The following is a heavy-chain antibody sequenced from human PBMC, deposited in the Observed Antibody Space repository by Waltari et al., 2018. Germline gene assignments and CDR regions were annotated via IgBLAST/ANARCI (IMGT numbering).Heavy chain of an antibody. D-gene: IGHD5-18*01. CDR2: IYRSGVT. CDR1: GGSISNLNFY. Sequence: QVQLQESGPGLAKASQTLSLTCDVSGGSISNLNFYWSWIRQPAGKGLGGFGRIYRSGVTDYNPSLRGRATMFLDMSKNQFSLTVDSLIAADTAVYYCAVSPDTATSRAAFHFWGPGTTVSVSS. J-gene: IGHJ6*02. V-gene: IGHV4-61*02. CDR3: AVSPDTATSRAAFHF.